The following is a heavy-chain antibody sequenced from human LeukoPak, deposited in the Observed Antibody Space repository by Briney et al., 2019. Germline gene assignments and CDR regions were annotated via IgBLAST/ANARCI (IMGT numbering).Heavy chain of an antibody. CDR1: GYTFTSYY. Sequence: ASVKVSCKASGYTFTSYYMHWVRQAPGQGLEWMGGIIPIFSTADYAQKFQGRVTITADESTSTAYMELSSLRSEDTAVYYCAVGVRGSGSYQIWGHAFDIWGQGTMVTVSS. CDR2: IIPIFSTA. D-gene: IGHD3-10*01. J-gene: IGHJ3*02. V-gene: IGHV1-69*13. CDR3: AVGVRGSGSYQIWGHAFDI.